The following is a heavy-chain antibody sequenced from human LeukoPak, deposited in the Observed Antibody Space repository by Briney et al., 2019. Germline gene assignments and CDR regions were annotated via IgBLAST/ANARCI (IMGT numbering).Heavy chain of an antibody. D-gene: IGHD4-17*01. CDR3: ATGATVTNAGVFDP. Sequence: PGGSLRLSCAGSGFTLSSNWMHWVRQGPGKGLVWVSRIYSDGSRTNYADSVKGRFTISGDNAKNTLYLQMNSLRAEDTAVYYCATGATVTNAGVFDPWGQGTLVTVSS. CDR2: IYSDGSRT. V-gene: IGHV3-74*01. CDR1: GFTLSSNW. J-gene: IGHJ5*02.